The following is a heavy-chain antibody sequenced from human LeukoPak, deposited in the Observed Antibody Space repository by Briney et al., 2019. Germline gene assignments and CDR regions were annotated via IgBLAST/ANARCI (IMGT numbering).Heavy chain of an antibody. J-gene: IGHJ4*02. V-gene: IGHV3-11*01. Sequence: GGSPRLSCAASGFTFSDYYMSWIRQAPGQGMDWVSYISSSGSTIYYADSVKGRFTISRDNAKNSLYLQMNSLRAEDTAVYYCAREGDSSSQLYGFDYWGQGTLVTVSS. CDR1: GFTFSDYY. CDR3: AREGDSSSQLYGFDY. CDR2: ISSSGSTI. D-gene: IGHD6-13*01.